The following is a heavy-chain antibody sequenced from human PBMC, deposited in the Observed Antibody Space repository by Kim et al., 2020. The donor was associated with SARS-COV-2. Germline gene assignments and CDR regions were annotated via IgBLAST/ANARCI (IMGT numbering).Heavy chain of an antibody. D-gene: IGHD3-22*01. CDR1: GFTFSRYG. J-gene: IGHJ5*02. V-gene: IGHV3-21*05. CDR3: ARTYYDNSGYYLSNWFGP. CDR2: ISTSSSVI. Sequence: GGSLRLSCAASGFTFSRYGMNWVRQAPGTGLEWISYISTSSSVIYYADSVKGRFTVSRDNAKDSLYLQMDSLRAEDTAFYYCARTYYDNSGYYLSNWFGP.